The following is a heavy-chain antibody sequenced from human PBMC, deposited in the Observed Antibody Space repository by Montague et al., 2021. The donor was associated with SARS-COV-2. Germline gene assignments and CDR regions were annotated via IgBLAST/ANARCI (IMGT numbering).Heavy chain of an antibody. Sequence: SETLSLTCTVSRGSISSSSYYWGWIRQPPGKGLEWIGSIYYSRSTYYNPSLKSRVTISVDTSKNQFSLKLSSVTAADTAVYYCARPLNLYYYGSGSYSSWFDPWGQGTLVTVSS. CDR1: RGSISSSSYY. CDR2: IYYSRST. D-gene: IGHD3-10*01. CDR3: ARPLNLYYYGSGSYSSWFDP. J-gene: IGHJ5*02. V-gene: IGHV4-39*01.